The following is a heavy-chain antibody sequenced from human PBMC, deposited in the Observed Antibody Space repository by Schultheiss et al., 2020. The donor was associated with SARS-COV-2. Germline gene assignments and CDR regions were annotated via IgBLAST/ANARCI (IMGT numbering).Heavy chain of an antibody. CDR3: AKGSSSGYYYAAMFDY. V-gene: IGHV1-69*13. D-gene: IGHD3-22*01. CDR2: IIPIFGTA. Sequence: SVKVSCKASGGTFSSYAISWVRQAPGQGLEWMGGIIPIFGTANYAQKFQGRVTITADESTSTAYMELSSLRSEDTAVYYCAKGSSSGYYYAAMFDYWGQGTLVTVSS. J-gene: IGHJ4*02. CDR1: GGTFSSYA.